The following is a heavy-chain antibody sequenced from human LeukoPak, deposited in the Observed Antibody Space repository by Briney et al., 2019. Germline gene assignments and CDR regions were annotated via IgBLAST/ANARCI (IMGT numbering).Heavy chain of an antibody. D-gene: IGHD2/OR15-2a*01. CDR1: GYSFTSYW. Sequence: GESLKISCKGSGYSFTSYWIGWVRQMPGKGLEWMGIIYPGDSDTRYSPSFRGQVTISADKSISTAYLQWSSLKASDTAMYYCARCTKYCSSTTWFDPWGQGTLVTVSS. J-gene: IGHJ5*02. V-gene: IGHV5-51*01. CDR2: IYPGDSDT. CDR3: ARCTKYCSSTTWFDP.